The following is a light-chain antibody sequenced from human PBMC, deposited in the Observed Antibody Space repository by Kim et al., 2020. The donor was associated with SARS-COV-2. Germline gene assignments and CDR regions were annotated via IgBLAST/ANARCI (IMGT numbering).Light chain of an antibody. V-gene: IGLV2-14*01. CDR1: SSDVGGYNY. CDR2: DVN. J-gene: IGLJ3*02. CDR3: SSYTSSSTWV. Sequence: QSALTQPASVSGSPGQSITISCTGTSSDVGGYNYVSWYQQHPGKAPKLMIYDVNKRPSGVSNRFSGSKSGNTASLTISGLQAEDEADYYCSSYTSSSTWVFGGGTKVTVL.